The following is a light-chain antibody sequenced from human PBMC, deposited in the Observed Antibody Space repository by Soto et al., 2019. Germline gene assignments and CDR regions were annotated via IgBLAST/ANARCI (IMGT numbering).Light chain of an antibody. J-gene: IGLJ1*01. CDR3: SSYTSSSGYV. CDR1: SSDVGGYNY. CDR2: DVS. Sequence: QSALTQPASVSGSPGQSITISCTGPSSDVGGYNYVSWYQQHPGKAPKLMIYDVSNRPSGVSNRFSGSKSGNTASLTISGLQAEDEADYYCSSYTSSSGYVFGTGTKVPVL. V-gene: IGLV2-14*01.